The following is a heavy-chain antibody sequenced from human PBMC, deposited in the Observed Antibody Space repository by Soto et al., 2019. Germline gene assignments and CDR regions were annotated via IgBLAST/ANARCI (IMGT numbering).Heavy chain of an antibody. D-gene: IGHD4-17*01. CDR1: GFSLSTSGVG. J-gene: IGHJ4*02. CDR2: IYRDDDK. Sequence: SGPTLVNPTQTLTLTCTFSGFSLSTSGVGVGWNRKPPGRALEWLALIYRDDDKHYSPSLKSRLTITKNTSKNQVVLTMTNMYPVDTATYYCARADYGDIVFEYWGQGTLVTVSS. CDR3: ARADYGDIVFEY. V-gene: IGHV2-5*02.